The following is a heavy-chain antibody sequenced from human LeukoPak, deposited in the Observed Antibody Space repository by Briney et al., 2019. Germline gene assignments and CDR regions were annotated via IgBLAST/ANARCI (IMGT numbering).Heavy chain of an antibody. CDR3: ARVVLGDTAMVNNYYYGMDV. J-gene: IGHJ6*02. V-gene: IGHV1-69*13. D-gene: IGHD5-18*01. CDR2: IIPIFGTA. CDR1: GGTFSSYA. Sequence: SVKVSCKASGGTFSSYAISWVRQAPGQGLEWMGGIIPIFGTANYAQKFQGRVTITADESTSTAYMELSSLRSEDTAVYYCARVVLGDTAMVNNYYYGMDVWGQGTTVAVSS.